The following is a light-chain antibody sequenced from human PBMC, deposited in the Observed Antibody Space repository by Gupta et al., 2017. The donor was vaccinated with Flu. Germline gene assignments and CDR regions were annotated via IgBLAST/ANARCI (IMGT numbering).Light chain of an antibody. CDR3: SSYTDTNTLFV. Sequence: QSALTQPASVSGAPGQSIAIYCTGTSGDLGAYNYVSWSQQHPGKAPKLMIFEVSNRPSGVSDRFSGSKSGNTASLTISGLQAEDEADYYCSSYTDTNTLFVFGGGTKVTVL. CDR1: SGDLGAYNY. J-gene: IGLJ2*01. CDR2: EVS. V-gene: IGLV2-14*01.